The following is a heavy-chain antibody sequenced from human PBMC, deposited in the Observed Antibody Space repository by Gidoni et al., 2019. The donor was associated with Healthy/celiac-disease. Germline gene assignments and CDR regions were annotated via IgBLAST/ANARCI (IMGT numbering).Heavy chain of an antibody. V-gene: IGHV3-30-3*01. D-gene: IGHD6-19*01. J-gene: IGHJ4*02. CDR1: GSTFSSYA. Sequence: QVQLVESGGGVVQPGRSLRLSCAASGSTFSSYAMHWVRQAPGTGLEWVAVISYDGSNKYYADSVKGRFTISRDNSKNTLYLQMNSLRAEDTAVYYCARGGGGSGWYYFDYWGQGTLVTVSS. CDR3: ARGGGGSGWYYFDY. CDR2: ISYDGSNK.